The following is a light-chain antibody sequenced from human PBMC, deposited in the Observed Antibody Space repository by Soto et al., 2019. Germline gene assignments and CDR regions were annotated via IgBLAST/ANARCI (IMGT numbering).Light chain of an antibody. V-gene: IGLV7-46*01. J-gene: IGLJ3*02. Sequence: VVTQEPSLTVSPGGTVTLTCGSSTGAVTSGNYPYWFQKKPGQAPRTLIYDTTNKQSWTPARFSGSLLGGKAALTLAGAQTDDEADYYCLLSYSGTNWVFGGGTKVTVL. CDR3: LLSYSGTNWV. CDR1: TGAVTSGNY. CDR2: DTT.